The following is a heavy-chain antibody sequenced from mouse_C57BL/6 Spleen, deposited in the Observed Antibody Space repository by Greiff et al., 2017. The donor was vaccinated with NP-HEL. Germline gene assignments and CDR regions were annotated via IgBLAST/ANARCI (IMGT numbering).Heavy chain of an antibody. CDR3: ARSNYDGYWYFDV. CDR1: GYTFTSYW. CDR2: IHPNSGST. D-gene: IGHD2-3*01. Sequence: VQLQQPGAELVKPGASVKLSCKASGYTFTSYWMHWVKQRPGQGLEWIGMIHPNSGSTNYNEKFKSKATLTVDKSSSTAYMQLSSLKSEDSAVYYCARSNYDGYWYFDVWGTGTTVTVSS. V-gene: IGHV1-64*01. J-gene: IGHJ1*03.